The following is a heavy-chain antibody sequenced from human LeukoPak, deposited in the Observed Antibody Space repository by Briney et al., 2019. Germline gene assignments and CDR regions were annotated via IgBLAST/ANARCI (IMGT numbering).Heavy chain of an antibody. D-gene: IGHD2-21*02. V-gene: IGHV4-34*01. CDR2: INHSGST. CDR1: GGSFSNYY. CDR3: ASTSLNIVVVTALAFDI. J-gene: IGHJ3*02. Sequence: SETLSLTCAVYGGSFSNYYWSWIRQPPGKGLEWIGEINHSGSTNYNPSLKSRVTISVDTSKNQFSLKLSSVTAADTAVYYCASTSLNIVVVTALAFDIWGQGTMVTVSS.